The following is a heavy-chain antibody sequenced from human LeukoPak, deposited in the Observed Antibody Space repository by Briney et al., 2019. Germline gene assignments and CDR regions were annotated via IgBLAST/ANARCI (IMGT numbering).Heavy chain of an antibody. CDR2: INQDGGER. J-gene: IGHJ4*02. D-gene: IGHD5-24*01. CDR1: GFTLSSFR. CDR3: AKGRWLQFRGALDY. Sequence: PGRSMRLSCAAYGFTLSSFRLSWVRQAPGKGLGWVANINQDGGERYYVDSVKGRFSISRHNATNSTYLQMDSLRAEDTAVYYCAKGRWLQFRGALDYWGQGTLVTVSS. V-gene: IGHV3-7*01.